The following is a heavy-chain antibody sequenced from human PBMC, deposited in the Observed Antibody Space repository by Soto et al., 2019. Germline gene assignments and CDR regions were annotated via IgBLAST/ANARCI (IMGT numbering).Heavy chain of an antibody. J-gene: IGHJ4*02. CDR3: AILFSRYFDWLPSRLPGFDY. CDR2: ISGSGGST. Sequence: GGSLRLSCAASGFTFSSYAMSWVRQAPGKGLEWVSAISGSGGSTYYADSVKGRFTISRDNSKNTLYLQMNSLRAEDTAVYYCAILFSRYFDWLPSRLPGFDYWGQGTLVTVSS. D-gene: IGHD3-9*01. CDR1: GFTFSSYA. V-gene: IGHV3-23*01.